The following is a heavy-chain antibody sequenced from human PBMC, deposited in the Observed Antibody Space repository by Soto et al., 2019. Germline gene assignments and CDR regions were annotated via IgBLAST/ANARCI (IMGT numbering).Heavy chain of an antibody. Sequence: GGSLRLSCAASGFTFSNAWMNWVRQAPGKGLEWVGRIKSKTDGGTTDYAAPVKGRFTISRDDSKNTLYLQMNSLKTEDTAVYYCTTDSEIVVARYDAFDIWGQGTMVTVSS. V-gene: IGHV3-15*07. CDR2: IKSKTDGGTT. CDR3: TTDSEIVVARYDAFDI. D-gene: IGHD3-22*01. J-gene: IGHJ3*02. CDR1: GFTFSNAW.